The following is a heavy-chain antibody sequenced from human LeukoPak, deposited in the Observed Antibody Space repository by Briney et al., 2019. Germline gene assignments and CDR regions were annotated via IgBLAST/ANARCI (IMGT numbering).Heavy chain of an antibody. V-gene: IGHV4-61*02. CDR3: ARERTPIFGQRYLGYYFDY. CDR2: IYTSGST. CDR1: GGSISSGSYY. D-gene: IGHD3-3*01. Sequence: SETLSLTCTVSGGSISSGSYYWSWIRQPAGKGLEWIGRIYTSGSTNYNPSLKSRVTMSVDTSKNQFSLKLSSVTAADTAVYYCARERTPIFGQRYLGYYFDYWGQGTLVTVSS. J-gene: IGHJ4*02.